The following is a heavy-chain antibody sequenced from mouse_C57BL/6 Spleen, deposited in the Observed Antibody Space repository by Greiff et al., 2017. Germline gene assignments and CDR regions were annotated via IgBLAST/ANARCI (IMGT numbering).Heavy chain of an antibody. V-gene: IGHV1-22*01. D-gene: IGHD1-1*01. J-gene: IGHJ1*03. Sequence: VQLQQSGPELVKPGASVKMSCKASGYTFTDYNMHWVKQSHGKSLEWIGYINPNNGGTSYNQKFKGKATLTVNKSSSTAYMELRSLTSEDSAVYYCAREVYYYGSSYVGYFDVWGTGTTVTVSS. CDR2: INPNNGGT. CDR1: GYTFTDYN. CDR3: AREVYYYGSSYVGYFDV.